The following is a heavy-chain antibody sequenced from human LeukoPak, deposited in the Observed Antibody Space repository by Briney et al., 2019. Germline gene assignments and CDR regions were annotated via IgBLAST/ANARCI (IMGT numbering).Heavy chain of an antibody. CDR2: TYYSGST. J-gene: IGHJ4*02. CDR1: GGSISSSSYY. V-gene: IGHV4-39*01. CDR3: ARHANEDITMIVVVIDY. Sequence: SETLSLTCTVSGGSISSSSYYWGWIRQPPGKGLEWIGSTYYSGSTYYNPSLKSRVTISVDTSKNQFSLKLSSVTAADTAVYYCARHANEDITMIVVVIDYWGQGTLVTVSS. D-gene: IGHD3-22*01.